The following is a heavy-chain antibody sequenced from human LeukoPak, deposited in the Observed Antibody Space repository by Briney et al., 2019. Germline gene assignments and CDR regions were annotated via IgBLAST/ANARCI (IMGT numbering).Heavy chain of an antibody. CDR3: ARDSSEFRSLIPH. CDR1: GGTFSSYA. D-gene: IGHD2-21*01. CDR2: ITPLFGTA. V-gene: IGHV1-69*13. J-gene: IGHJ1*01. Sequence: SVKVSCKASGGTFSSYAISWVRQAPGQGLEWMGGITPLFGTAKYAQKFQGRVTITADESTSTAYMELSSLRSEDTAVYYCARDSSEFRSLIPHWGQGTLVTVSS.